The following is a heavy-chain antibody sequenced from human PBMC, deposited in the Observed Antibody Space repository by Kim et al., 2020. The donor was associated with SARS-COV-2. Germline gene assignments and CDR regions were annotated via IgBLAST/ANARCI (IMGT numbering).Heavy chain of an antibody. Sequence: PTYAQGFTGRFVFSLDTSVSTAYLQISSLKAEDTAVYYCARDHDYGGIDYWGQGTLVTVSS. CDR3: ARDHDYGGIDY. V-gene: IGHV7-4-1*02. J-gene: IGHJ4*02. D-gene: IGHD4-17*01. CDR2: P.